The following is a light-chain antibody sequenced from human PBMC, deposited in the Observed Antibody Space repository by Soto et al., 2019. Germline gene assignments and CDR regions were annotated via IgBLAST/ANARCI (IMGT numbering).Light chain of an antibody. J-gene: IGKJ4*01. Sequence: DIQLTQSPSFLSASIGDRVSITCRASQDIGTYLAWYQQKPGQAPRLLIFASSTLESGVPSRFSGRGSGTEFTLTVSSLQTEDFATYYCQHFWRYPPSFGGGTKVSVK. CDR1: QDIGTY. CDR3: QHFWRYPPS. V-gene: IGKV1-9*01. CDR2: ASS.